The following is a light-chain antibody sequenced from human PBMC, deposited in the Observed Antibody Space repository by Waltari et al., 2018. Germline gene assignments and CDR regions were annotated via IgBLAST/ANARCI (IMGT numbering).Light chain of an antibody. CDR3: QQYTTRPLT. J-gene: IGKJ4*01. CDR2: GAS. V-gene: IGKV3-15*01. CDR1: QSVSSK. Sequence: EIVMTQSPGTLSVSPGEGATLSCRASQSVSSKVAWYQQRPGQAPRLLIFGASTRATGIPARFSGGESGTEFTLTISSLQSEDSGVYFCQQYTTRPLTFGGGTKVEI.